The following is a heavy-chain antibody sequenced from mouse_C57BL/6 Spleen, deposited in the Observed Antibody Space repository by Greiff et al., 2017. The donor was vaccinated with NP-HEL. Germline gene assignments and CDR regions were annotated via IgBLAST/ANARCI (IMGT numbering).Heavy chain of an antibody. J-gene: IGHJ2*01. CDR1: GYSFTGYY. Sequence: EVQLQQSGPELVKPGASVKISCKASGYSFTGYYMNWVKQSPEKSLEWIGEINPSTGGTTYNQKFKAKATLTVDKSSSTAYMQLKSLTSEDSAVYYCARGGHGYGYDYFDYWGQGTTLTVSS. V-gene: IGHV1-42*01. CDR2: INPSTGGT. D-gene: IGHD2-2*01. CDR3: ARGGHGYGYDYFDY.